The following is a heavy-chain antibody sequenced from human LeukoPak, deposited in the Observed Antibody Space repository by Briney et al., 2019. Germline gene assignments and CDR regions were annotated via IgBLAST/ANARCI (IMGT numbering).Heavy chain of an antibody. CDR1: GYSFTSYC. V-gene: IGHV5-51*01. D-gene: IGHD3-22*01. J-gene: IGHJ1*01. CDR3: ARPPLDYYDSSGYGEYFQH. Sequence: GESLKISCKCSGYSFTSYCIGWVRQMPGKGLEWMGIIYPGDSDTRYSPSFQGQVTISAAHYISTAFLQWSSLNDSALDMYYCARPPLDYYDSSGYGEYFQHWGQGPLVTVSS. CDR2: IYPGDSDT.